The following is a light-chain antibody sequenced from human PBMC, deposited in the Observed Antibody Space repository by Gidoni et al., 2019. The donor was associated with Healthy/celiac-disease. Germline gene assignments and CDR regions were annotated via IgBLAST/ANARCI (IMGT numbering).Light chain of an antibody. CDR2: KVS. Sequence: DVVLTQSPLSLPVTLGQPASIPCRSSQSLVHTDGNTYLNWFHQRPGQSPRRLIYKVSNRDSGVPDRFGGSGSGADFTLKISRVEADDVGVYYCMQGTHWPPTFGLGTKLEIK. CDR1: QSLVHTDGNTY. J-gene: IGKJ2*01. V-gene: IGKV2-30*02. CDR3: MQGTHWPPT.